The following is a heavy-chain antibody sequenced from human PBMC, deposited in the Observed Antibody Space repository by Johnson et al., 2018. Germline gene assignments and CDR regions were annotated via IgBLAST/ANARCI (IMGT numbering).Heavy chain of an antibody. D-gene: IGHD4-11*01. CDR1: GFIFDDYA. CDR2: LSWNSGSI. J-gene: IGHJ4*02. CDR3: AKDTTALDY. V-gene: IGHV3-9*01. Sequence: VQLVESGGGLVQPGRSLRLSCAASGFIFDDYAMHWVRQAPGRGLEWVSGLSWNSGSIGYADSVKGRFTISRDNAKKSLYLQMNSLRAEDTALYYCAKDTTALDYWGQGTLVTVSS.